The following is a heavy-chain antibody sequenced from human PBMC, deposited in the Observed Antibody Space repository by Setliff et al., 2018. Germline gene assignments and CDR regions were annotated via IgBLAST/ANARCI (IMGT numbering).Heavy chain of an antibody. CDR2: VYYSGTT. J-gene: IGHJ4*02. D-gene: IGHD3-22*01. CDR3: ARDSALHSYHYDSSGYLDY. Sequence: ASETLSLTCTVSGGSISTYYWSWIRQTPVKGLEWIGYVYYSGTTNYNPLSKSRVTISVDRPKNQFSLKLSSVTAADTGVYYCARDSALHSYHYDSSGYLDYWGQGALVTVSS. V-gene: IGHV4-59*01. CDR1: GGSISTYY.